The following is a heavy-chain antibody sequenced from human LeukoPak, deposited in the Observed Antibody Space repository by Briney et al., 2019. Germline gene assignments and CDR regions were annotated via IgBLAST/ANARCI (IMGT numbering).Heavy chain of an antibody. CDR2: ISYSGST. CDR1: GGFISSDY. J-gene: IGHJ4*02. D-gene: IGHD5-18*01. CDR3: ARHDRLGAKYTYGPMYY. V-gene: IGHV4-59*08. Sequence: SETLSLTCTVSGGFISSDYWSWIRQPPGKELEWIGYISYSGSTKYNPSLKSRVTISVDTSKNQFSLRLSSVTAADTAVYYCARHDRLGAKYTYGPMYYWGQGTLVTVSS.